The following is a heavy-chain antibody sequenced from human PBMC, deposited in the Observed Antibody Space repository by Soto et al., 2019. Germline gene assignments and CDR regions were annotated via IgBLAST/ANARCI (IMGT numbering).Heavy chain of an antibody. Sequence: EVQLLESGGGLEQPGGSLRLSCEASGFTFSTYAMSWVRQAPGKGLEWVSTISTGGTTTYYPDSVKGRFAISRDNSKNTVYLQMNSLRAEDTAVYYCAKDYCADGVCYSPFEYWGQGILVTVSS. D-gene: IGHD2-8*01. V-gene: IGHV3-23*01. CDR3: AKDYCADGVCYSPFEY. CDR2: ISTGGTTT. J-gene: IGHJ4*02. CDR1: GFTFSTYA.